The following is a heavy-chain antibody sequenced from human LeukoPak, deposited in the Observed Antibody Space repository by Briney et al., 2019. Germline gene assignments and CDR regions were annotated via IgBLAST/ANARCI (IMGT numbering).Heavy chain of an antibody. CDR3: ARGTYLIRGSSSSWYDY. CDR2: INHSGST. V-gene: IGHV4-34*01. Sequence: SETLSLTCAVYGGSFSGYHWSWIRQPPGKGLEWIGEINHSGSTNYNPSLKSRVTISVDTSKNQFSLKLSSVTAADTAVYYCARGTYLIRGSSSSWYDYWGQGTLVNVSS. D-gene: IGHD6-13*01. CDR1: GGSFSGYH. J-gene: IGHJ4*02.